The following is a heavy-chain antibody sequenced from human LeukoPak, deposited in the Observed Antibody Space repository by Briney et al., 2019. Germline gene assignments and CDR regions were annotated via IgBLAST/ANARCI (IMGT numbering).Heavy chain of an antibody. CDR3: ARDPAGHGRYFDY. CDR1: GGSINSYF. CDR2: IHTSGTT. Sequence: SETLSLTCTVSGGSINSYFCTWLRQSAGAGLECIGRIHTSGTTYYNPPFKSRVSMSVDTSNNKFSLRLNSVSAADTAVYYCARDPAGHGRYFDYWGQGALVTVSS. D-gene: IGHD1-14*01. V-gene: IGHV4-4*07. J-gene: IGHJ4*02.